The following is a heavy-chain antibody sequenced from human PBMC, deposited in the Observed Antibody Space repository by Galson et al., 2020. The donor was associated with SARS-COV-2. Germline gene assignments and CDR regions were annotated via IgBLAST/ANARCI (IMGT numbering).Heavy chain of an antibody. CDR3: AGGGGYSYGHTYYYYGMDV. D-gene: IGHD5-18*01. Sequence: ASVKVSCKASGYTFTSYGLSWVRQAPGQGLEWMGWTSAYNGNTNYAQKLQGRVTLTTDTSTSTAYMELRSLRSDDTAVYYCAGGGGYSYGHTYYYYGMDVWGQGTTVTVSS. V-gene: IGHV1-18*04. CDR1: GYTFTSYG. CDR2: TSAYNGNT. J-gene: IGHJ6*02.